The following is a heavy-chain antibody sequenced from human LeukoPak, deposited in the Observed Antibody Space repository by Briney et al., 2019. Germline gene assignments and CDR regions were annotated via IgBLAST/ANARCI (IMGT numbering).Heavy chain of an antibody. Sequence: ASVKVSCKASGYTFTGYYIHWVRQAPGQGLEWMGWMNPNSGGTNYAQKFQGRVTMTRDRSITTAHMELSRLRSDDTAVYYCARSLGYCSSTSCYYMDVWGKGTTVTISS. CDR3: ARSLGYCSSTSCYYMDV. J-gene: IGHJ6*03. CDR1: GYTFTGYY. CDR2: MNPNSGGT. V-gene: IGHV1-2*02. D-gene: IGHD2-2*01.